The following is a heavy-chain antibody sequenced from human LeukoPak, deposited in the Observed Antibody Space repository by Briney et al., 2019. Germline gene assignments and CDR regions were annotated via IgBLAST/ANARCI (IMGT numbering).Heavy chain of an antibody. CDR3: STGIDPDH. J-gene: IGHJ4*02. Sequence: GGSLRLSCAGSGFIFSNAWMNWVRQAPGKGLEWVGRIKSKANGGTTDYAVAVKGRFSISRDDSKNRVSLQMNSLKNEDTAVYYCSTGIDPDHWGQGTLVTVSS. CDR1: GFIFSNAW. V-gene: IGHV3-15*01. CDR2: IKSKANGGTT. D-gene: IGHD2/OR15-2a*01.